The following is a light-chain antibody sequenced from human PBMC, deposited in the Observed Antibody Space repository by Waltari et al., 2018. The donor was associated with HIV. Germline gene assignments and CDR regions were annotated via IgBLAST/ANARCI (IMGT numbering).Light chain of an antibody. V-gene: IGKV4-1*01. CDR2: WAS. J-gene: IGKJ3*01. Sequence: DIVMTQSPDSLSVSLGERATINCKSSHSVLYSSDNKHYLAWYQQRAGQPPQLLIYWASARESGVPDRSSGNGSGTEFSLTISSLQAYDRAISCRQQYYSTPFTVGPGSKVDIK. CDR3: QQYYSTPFT. CDR1: HSVLYSSDNKHY.